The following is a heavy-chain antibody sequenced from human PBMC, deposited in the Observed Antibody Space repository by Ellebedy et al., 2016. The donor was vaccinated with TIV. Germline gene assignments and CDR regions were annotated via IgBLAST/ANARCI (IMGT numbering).Heavy chain of an antibody. CDR2: ISWNSGSI. CDR3: AKGRGYYDSSGYFGAFDI. J-gene: IGHJ3*02. Sequence: SLKISXAASGFTFDDYAMHWVRHAPGKGLEWVSGISWNSGSIGYADSVKGRFTISRDNAKNSLYLQMNSLRAEDTALYYCAKGRGYYDSSGYFGAFDIWGQGTMVTVSS. CDR1: GFTFDDYA. V-gene: IGHV3-9*01. D-gene: IGHD3-22*01.